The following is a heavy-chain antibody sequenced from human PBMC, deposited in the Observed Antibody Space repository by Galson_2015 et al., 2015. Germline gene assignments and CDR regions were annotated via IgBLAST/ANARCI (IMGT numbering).Heavy chain of an antibody. D-gene: IGHD3-10*01. CDR2: ISSSSSTI. J-gene: IGHJ3*02. V-gene: IGHV3-48*02. CDR1: GFTFSSYC. CDR3: TRDAYYGSGSWRGFDAFDI. Sequence: SLRLSCAASGFTFSSYCMNWVRQAPGKGLEWVSYISSSSSTIYYADSVKGRFTISRDNAKNSLYLQMNSLRDEDTAVYYCTRDAYYGSGSWRGFDAFDISGQGTMVTVSS.